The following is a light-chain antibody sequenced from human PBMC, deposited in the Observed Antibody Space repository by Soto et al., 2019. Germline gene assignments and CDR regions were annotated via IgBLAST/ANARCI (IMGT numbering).Light chain of an antibody. Sequence: QSALTQPPSASGSPGQSVTISCTGTSRDVGGYNFVSWYQQHPGKAPKLLIYEVSKRPSGVPDRFSGSKSANTASLTVSGLQAEDEADYYCSSYAGSTKGVFGGGTKVTVL. J-gene: IGLJ2*01. CDR3: SSYAGSTKGV. CDR2: EVS. CDR1: SRDVGGYNF. V-gene: IGLV2-8*01.